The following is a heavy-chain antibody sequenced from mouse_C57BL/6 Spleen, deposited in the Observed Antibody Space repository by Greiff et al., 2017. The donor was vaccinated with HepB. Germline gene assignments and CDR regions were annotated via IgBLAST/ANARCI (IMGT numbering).Heavy chain of an antibody. CDR1: GYTFTSYW. D-gene: IGHD1-1*01. CDR2: IHPNSGST. CDR3: ARRTSSYYYGSSPYYFDY. Sequence: QVQLQQPGAELVKPGASVKLSCKASGYTFTSYWMHWVKQRPGQGLEWIGMIHPNSGSTNYNEKFKNKATLTVDKSSSTAYMQLSSLTSEDSAVYYCARRTSSYYYGSSPYYFDYWGQGTTLTVSS. V-gene: IGHV1-64*01. J-gene: IGHJ2*01.